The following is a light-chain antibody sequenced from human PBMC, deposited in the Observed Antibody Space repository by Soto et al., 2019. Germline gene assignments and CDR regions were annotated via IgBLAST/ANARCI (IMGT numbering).Light chain of an antibody. CDR3: QQHDTSPWT. CDR2: GAS. J-gene: IGKJ1*01. CDR1: HTISSSY. Sequence: EIVLTQSPGTLSLSPGERATLSCRASHTISSSYLAIAWYQQKPGQPPRLLIYGASSRATGIPDRFSGSGSATDFTLTISRLEPEDFAVYYCQQHDTSPWTFGQGTRVEIK. V-gene: IGKV3-20*01.